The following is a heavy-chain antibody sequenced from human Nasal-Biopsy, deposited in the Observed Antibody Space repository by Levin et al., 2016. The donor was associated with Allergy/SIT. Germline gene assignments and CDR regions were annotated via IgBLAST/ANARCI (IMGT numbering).Heavy chain of an antibody. D-gene: IGHD5-18*01. CDR1: GGSVSSSSYY. CDR3: ARQSPYTHWFGP. J-gene: IGHJ5*02. V-gene: IGHV4-39*01. Sequence: SETLSLTCTVSGGSVSSSSYYWGWIRQPPGKGLEWIGSVYYNGSTYYTPSLKSRVTVSVDTSKNQFSLKMKSVTAADTAVYYCARQSPYTHWFGPWGQGTLVTVSS. CDR2: VYYNGST.